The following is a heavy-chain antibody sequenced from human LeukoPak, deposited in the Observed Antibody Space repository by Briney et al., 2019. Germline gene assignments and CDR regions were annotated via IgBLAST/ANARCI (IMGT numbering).Heavy chain of an antibody. CDR3: ARAMYSSSWYGY. V-gene: IGHV1-2*02. CDR2: INPNSGGT. J-gene: IGHJ4*02. Sequence: GASVKVSCKASGYTFTGYYMHWVRQPPGQGLEWMGWINPNSGGTNYAQKFQGRVTMTRDTSISTAYMELSRLRSDDTAVYYCARAMYSSSWYGYWGQGTLVTVSS. CDR1: GYTFTGYY. D-gene: IGHD6-13*01.